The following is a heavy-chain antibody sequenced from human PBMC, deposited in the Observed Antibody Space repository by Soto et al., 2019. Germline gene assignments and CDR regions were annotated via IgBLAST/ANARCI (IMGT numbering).Heavy chain of an antibody. CDR1: GFTFDDYA. Sequence: GGSLRLSCAASGFTFDDYAMHWVRQAPGKGLEWVSGISWNSGSIGYADSVKGRFTISRDNSKNSLYLQMNSLRVEDTAVYYCVRTIAVAGHDAFDRWGQGTMVTVAS. CDR2: ISWNSGSI. V-gene: IGHV3-9*01. CDR3: VRTIAVAGHDAFDR. D-gene: IGHD6-19*01. J-gene: IGHJ3*02.